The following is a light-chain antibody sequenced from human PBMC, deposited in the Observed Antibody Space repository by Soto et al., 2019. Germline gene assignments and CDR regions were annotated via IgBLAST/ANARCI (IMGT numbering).Light chain of an antibody. Sequence: EIVMTQSPATLSVSPGESATLSCRASQSITNNLAWYQQKPGQAPRLLIYGASSRATGIPDRFSGSGSGTDFTLTISRLEPEDFVVYYCQQYSNSLTFGGGTKVDIK. V-gene: IGKV3-20*01. CDR2: GAS. CDR1: QSITNN. CDR3: QQYSNSLT. J-gene: IGKJ4*01.